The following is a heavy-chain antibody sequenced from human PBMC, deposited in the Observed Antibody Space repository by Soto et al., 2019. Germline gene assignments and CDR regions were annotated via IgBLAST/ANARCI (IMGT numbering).Heavy chain of an antibody. V-gene: IGHV4-31*03. D-gene: IGHD3-22*01. J-gene: IGHJ4*02. CDR1: GGSIGSGGYY. CDR2: IYYSGST. Sequence: PSETLSLTCTVSGGSIGSGGYYWSWIRQHPGKGLEWIGYIYYSGSTYYNPSLKSRVTISVDTSKNQFSLKLCSVTAADTAVYYCARMPASRDSSGYSLDYWGQGTLVTVSS. CDR3: ARMPASRDSSGYSLDY.